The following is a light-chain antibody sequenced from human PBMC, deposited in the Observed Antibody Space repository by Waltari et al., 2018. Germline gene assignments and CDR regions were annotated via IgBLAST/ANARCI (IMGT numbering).Light chain of an antibody. CDR2: EVS. Sequence: QSALTQPPSPSGSPEQSVTISCTGTSSDIGGYQYVSWYQQHPAKAPKLMIYEVSKRPSGVPDRFSGSKSGNTASLTVSGLQAEDEADYYCSSYAGSKNWVFGGGTKLTVL. J-gene: IGLJ3*02. CDR1: SSDIGGYQY. CDR3: SSYAGSKNWV. V-gene: IGLV2-8*01.